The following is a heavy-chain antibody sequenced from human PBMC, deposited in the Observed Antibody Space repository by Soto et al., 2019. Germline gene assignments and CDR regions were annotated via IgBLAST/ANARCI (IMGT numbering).Heavy chain of an antibody. CDR1: GFTFTRYS. CDR2: ISSTTNYI. CDR3: ARESEDLTSNFDY. Sequence: GSVRLSCXASGFTFTRYSMNWVRQAPGKGLEWVSSISSTTNYIYYGDSMKGRFTISRDNAKNSLHLEMNSLRAEDTAVYYCARESEDLTSNFDYWGQGTLVTVS. J-gene: IGHJ4*02. V-gene: IGHV3-21*06.